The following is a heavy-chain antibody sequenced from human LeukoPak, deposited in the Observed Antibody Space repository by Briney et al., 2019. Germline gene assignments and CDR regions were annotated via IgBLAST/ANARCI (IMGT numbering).Heavy chain of an antibody. J-gene: IGHJ5*02. CDR2: IYSGGST. CDR3: ARMDTAMGTNWFDP. V-gene: IGHV3-53*01. CDR1: RLPVSSNY. Sequence: GGSLRLSCTPSRLPVSSNYMSWVRQAPGKGLEWVSVIYSGGSTYYADSVTGRFTISRDNSKNTLYLQMNSLRAEDTAVYYCARMDTAMGTNWFDPWGQGTLVTVSS. D-gene: IGHD5-18*01.